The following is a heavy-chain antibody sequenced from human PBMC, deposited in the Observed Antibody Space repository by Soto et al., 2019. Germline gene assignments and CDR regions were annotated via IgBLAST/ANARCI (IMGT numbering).Heavy chain of an antibody. V-gene: IGHV4-31*03. Sequence: PSETLSLTCTVSGGSISSGGYYRSWIRQRPGKGLEWIGYIYYSGSTYYNPSLKSRVTISVDTSKNQFSLKLSSVTAADTAVYYCARDRDGAHPNGMDVWGQGTTVTVS. CDR3: ARDRDGAHPNGMDV. D-gene: IGHD2-8*01. CDR1: GGSISSGGYY. CDR2: IYYSGST. J-gene: IGHJ6*02.